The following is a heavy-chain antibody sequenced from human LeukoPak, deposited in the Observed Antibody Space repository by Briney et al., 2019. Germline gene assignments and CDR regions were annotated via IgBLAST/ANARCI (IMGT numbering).Heavy chain of an antibody. CDR2: ISAYNGNT. Sequence: APVKVSCKASGYTFTTYGISWVRQAPGQGLEWMGWISAYNGNTNYAQKVQGRVTMTRDTSTSTAYMELRSLTSDDTAVYYCARESEYSRSVVMEYWGQGTLVTASS. D-gene: IGHD6-6*01. CDR3: ARESEYSRSVVMEY. CDR1: GYTFTTYG. V-gene: IGHV1-18*01. J-gene: IGHJ4*02.